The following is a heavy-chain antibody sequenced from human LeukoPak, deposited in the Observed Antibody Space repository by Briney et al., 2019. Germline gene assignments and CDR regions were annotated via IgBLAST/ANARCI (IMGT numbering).Heavy chain of an antibody. CDR2: IYYSGST. CDR1: GGSINSYY. Sequence: PSETLSLTCTVSGGSINSYYWTWIRQPPGKGLEGSGYIYYSGSTHSTPSLNSRVPISMGPSKTHFSLKLRSVPAADTAIYYCARTSRHFYGSGSNLTPWPADMDAWGQGTKVTVSS. J-gene: IGHJ6*02. CDR3: ARTSRHFYGSGSNLTPWPADMDA. D-gene: IGHD3-10*01. V-gene: IGHV4-59*01.